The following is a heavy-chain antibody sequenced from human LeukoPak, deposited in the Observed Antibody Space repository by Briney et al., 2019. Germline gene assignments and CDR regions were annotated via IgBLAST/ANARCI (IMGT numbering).Heavy chain of an antibody. V-gene: IGHV4-59*08. CDR2: ISFTGNT. J-gene: IGHJ4*02. CDR1: GGSISGYY. Sequence: SETLSLTCTVSGGSISGYYWSWIRQSRGKRLEWIAYISFTGNTNYNPSLKSRVTISLDTSKTHFSLTLSSLTAADTAVYYRARSPPGWYYDNSGQYYFDTWGQGALVTVSS. CDR3: ARSPPGWYYDNSGQYYFDT. D-gene: IGHD3-22*01.